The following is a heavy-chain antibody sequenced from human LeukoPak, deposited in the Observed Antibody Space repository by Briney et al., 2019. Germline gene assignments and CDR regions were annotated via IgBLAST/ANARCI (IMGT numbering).Heavy chain of an antibody. D-gene: IGHD3-3*01. J-gene: IGHJ4*02. CDR2: IHHSGIT. Sequence: SETLSLTCTVSDYSISNTYYWGWIRQPPGKGLEWIGNIHHSGITNYNPSLKSRVSISIDTSKNQFSLKLTSLRAADTAVYYCAREGPIQFLEQIDFWGPGSLVTVSS. CDR3: AREGPIQFLEQIDF. CDR1: DYSISNTYY. V-gene: IGHV4-38-2*02.